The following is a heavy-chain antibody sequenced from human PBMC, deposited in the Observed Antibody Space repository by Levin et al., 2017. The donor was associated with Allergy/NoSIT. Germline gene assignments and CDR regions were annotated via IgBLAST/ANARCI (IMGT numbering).Heavy chain of an antibody. J-gene: IGHJ4*02. CDR1: GFAFSAMG. CDR2: IWYDGSKE. CDR3: ARGSYYDILTGGFDY. Sequence: PGGSLRLSCAASGFAFSAMGMHWVRQAPGRGLEWVALIWYDGSKEYYADSVKGRFTISRDNSKNTVDLEMNSLRAEDTAVYYCARGSYYDILTGGFDYWGQGTLVTVSS. V-gene: IGHV3-33*01. D-gene: IGHD3-9*01.